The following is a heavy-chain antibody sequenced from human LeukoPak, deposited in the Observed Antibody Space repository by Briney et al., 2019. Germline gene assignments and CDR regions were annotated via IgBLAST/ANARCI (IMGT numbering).Heavy chain of an antibody. Sequence: GGSLRLSCAASGFTFSSYGMHWVRQAPGKGLEWVAFIRYDGSNKYYADSVKGRFTISRDNSKNTLYLQMNSLRAEDTAVYHCAKDSGLVYYYMDVWGKGTTVTVSS. V-gene: IGHV3-30*02. CDR2: IRYDGSNK. D-gene: IGHD3-10*01. CDR1: GFTFSSYG. J-gene: IGHJ6*03. CDR3: AKDSGLVYYYMDV.